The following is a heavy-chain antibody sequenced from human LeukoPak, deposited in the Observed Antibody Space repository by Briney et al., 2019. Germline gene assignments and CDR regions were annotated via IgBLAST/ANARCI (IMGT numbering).Heavy chain of an antibody. CDR3: ARDIAVAGTRAWFDP. CDR1: GGSISSSNW. Sequence: SETLSLTCAVSGGSISSSNWWNWVRQPPGKGLEWIGEIYHSGSTNYNPSPKSRVTISVDKSKNQFSLKLSSVTAADTAVYYCARDIAVAGTRAWFDPWGQGTLVTVSS. V-gene: IGHV4-4*02. CDR2: IYHSGST. D-gene: IGHD6-19*01. J-gene: IGHJ5*02.